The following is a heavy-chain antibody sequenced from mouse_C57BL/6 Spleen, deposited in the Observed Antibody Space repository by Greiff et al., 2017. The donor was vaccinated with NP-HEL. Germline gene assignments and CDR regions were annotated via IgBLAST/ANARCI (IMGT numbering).Heavy chain of an antibody. Sequence: QVQLQQPGAELVRPGTSVKLSCKASGYTFTSYWMHWVKQRPGQGLEWIGVIDPSDSYTNYNQKFKGKATLTVDTSSSTAYMQLSSLTSEDSAVYYCARSFTTVVYFDYWGQGTTLTVSS. J-gene: IGHJ2*01. D-gene: IGHD1-1*01. CDR2: IDPSDSYT. V-gene: IGHV1-59*01. CDR1: GYTFTSYW. CDR3: ARSFTTVVYFDY.